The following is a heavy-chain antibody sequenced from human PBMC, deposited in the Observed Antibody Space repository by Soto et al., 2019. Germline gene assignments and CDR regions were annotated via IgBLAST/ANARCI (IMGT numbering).Heavy chain of an antibody. CDR1: GGSISSGGYS. Sequence: QLQLQESGSGLVKPSQTLSLTCAVSGGSISSGGYSWSWLRQPPGKGLAWIGYILHSGSTYYNPSPESRVTISVDGSKKHFSLALSSVTAAVTAVYSCAREGGRGSPDWTLNVWGPGTLVTVSS. D-gene: IGHD1-26*01. CDR2: ILHSGST. CDR3: AREGGRGSPDWTLNV. V-gene: IGHV4-30-2*01. J-gene: IGHJ2*01.